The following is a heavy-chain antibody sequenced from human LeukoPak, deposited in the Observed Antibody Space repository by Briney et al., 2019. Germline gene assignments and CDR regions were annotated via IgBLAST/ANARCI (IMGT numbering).Heavy chain of an antibody. J-gene: IGHJ4*02. CDR1: GGSISSSSYY. CDR3: ARPYSSPYYFDY. V-gene: IGHV4-39*01. D-gene: IGHD6-13*01. CDR2: TYYSGST. Sequence: PSETLSLTCTVSGGSISSSSYYWGWIRQPPGKGLEWIGSTYYSGSTYYNPSLKSRVTISVDTSKNQFSLKLSSVTAADTAVYYCARPYSSPYYFDYWGQGTLVTVSS.